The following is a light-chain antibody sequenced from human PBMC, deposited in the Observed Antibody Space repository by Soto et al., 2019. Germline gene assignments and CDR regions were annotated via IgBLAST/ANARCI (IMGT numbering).Light chain of an antibody. CDR2: STS. Sequence: QAVVTQEPSFSVSPGGTVTLTCGLSSGSVSTTYYPSWYQQTPGQAPRTLIYSTSTRSSGVPDRFSGSILGNKASLTLSGAQPEDEADYYCFLSYSGTNWVFGGGTKVTVL. CDR1: SGSVSTTYY. CDR3: FLSYSGTNWV. V-gene: IGLV8-61*01. J-gene: IGLJ3*02.